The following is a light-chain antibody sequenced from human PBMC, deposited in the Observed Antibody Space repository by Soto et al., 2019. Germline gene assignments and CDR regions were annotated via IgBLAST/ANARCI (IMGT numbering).Light chain of an antibody. CDR2: EVS. J-gene: IGLJ2*01. Sequence: QSALTQPASVSGSPGQSITISCSGTSSDVGGYNYVSGYQQHPGQAPRLMIYEVSNRPSGISDRFSGSKSGNTASLTISGLQAEDEADYYCRSYTKRSTLVVFGGGTKLTVL. CDR3: RSYTKRSTLVV. V-gene: IGLV2-14*01. CDR1: SSDVGGYNY.